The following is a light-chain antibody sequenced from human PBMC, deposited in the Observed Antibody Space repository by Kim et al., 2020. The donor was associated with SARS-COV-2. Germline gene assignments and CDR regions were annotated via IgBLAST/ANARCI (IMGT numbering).Light chain of an antibody. CDR1: KLGDKY. Sequence: SYELTQPPSVSVSPGQTASITCSGDKLGDKYACWYQQKPGQSPVLVIYQDSKRPSGIPERFSGSNSGNTATLTISGTQARDEADYYCQAWDSSTAVFGTG. CDR3: QAWDSSTAV. J-gene: IGLJ1*01. CDR2: QDS. V-gene: IGLV3-1*01.